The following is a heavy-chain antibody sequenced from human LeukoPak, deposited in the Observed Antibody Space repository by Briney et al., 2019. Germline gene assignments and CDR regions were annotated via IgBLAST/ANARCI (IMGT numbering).Heavy chain of an antibody. D-gene: IGHD6-19*01. J-gene: IGHJ4*02. CDR1: GFTFSSYW. CDR3: AKALAVAGSVGGLVD. V-gene: IGHV3-74*01. CDR2: INSDESST. Sequence: GGSLRLSGAASGFTFSSYWMHWVRQAPGKGLMWLSRINSDESSTSYADSVKGRFTISRDNAQNTLYLQMNSLRAEDTAVYYCAKALAVAGSVGGLVDWGQGTLVTVSS.